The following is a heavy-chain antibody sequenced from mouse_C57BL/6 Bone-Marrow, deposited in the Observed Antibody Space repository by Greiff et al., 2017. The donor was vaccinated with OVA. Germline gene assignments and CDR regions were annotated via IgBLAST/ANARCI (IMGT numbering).Heavy chain of an antibody. D-gene: IGHD1-1*01. CDR2: ISNLAYSI. CDR3: ARHTHYYGSSYTWFAY. CDR1: GFTFSDYG. V-gene: IGHV5-15*01. J-gene: IGHJ3*01. Sequence: DVKLVESGGGLVQPGGSLKLSCAASGFTFSDYGMAWVRQAPRKGPEWVAFISNLAYSIYYADTVTGRFTISRENAKNTLYLEMSSLRSEDTAMYYCARHTHYYGSSYTWFAYWGQGTLVTVSA.